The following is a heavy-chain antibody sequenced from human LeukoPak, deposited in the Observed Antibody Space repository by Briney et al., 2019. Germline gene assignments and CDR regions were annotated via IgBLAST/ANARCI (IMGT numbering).Heavy chain of an antibody. V-gene: IGHV3-7*01. CDR2: INQDGSEK. J-gene: IGHJ4*02. D-gene: IGHD6-13*01. CDR1: GFTFSNAW. CDR3: ARGVFSFDY. Sequence: GGSLRLSCAASGFTFSNAWMSWVRQAPGKGLEWMASINQDGSEKYYVDSVKGRFTISRDNAKNSLYLQMNSLRAEDMAVYYCARGVFSFDYWGQGTLVTVSS.